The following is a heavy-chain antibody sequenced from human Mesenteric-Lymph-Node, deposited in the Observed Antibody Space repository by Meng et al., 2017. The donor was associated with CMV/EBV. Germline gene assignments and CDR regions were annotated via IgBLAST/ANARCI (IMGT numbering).Heavy chain of an antibody. CDR1: GGSISSSSYY. D-gene: IGHD6-13*01. Sequence: SETLSLTCTVSGGSISSSSYYWGWIRQPPGKGLEWIASIYYSGSTYYNPSLKSRVTISVDTSKNQFSLKLSSVTAADTAVYYCARGRYSSNWYHVGFNNWFDPWGQGTLVTVSS. J-gene: IGHJ5*02. CDR2: IYYSGST. V-gene: IGHV4-39*01. CDR3: ARGRYSSNWYHVGFNNWFDP.